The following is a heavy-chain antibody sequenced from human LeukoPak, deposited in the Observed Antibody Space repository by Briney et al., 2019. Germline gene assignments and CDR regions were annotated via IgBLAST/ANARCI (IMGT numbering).Heavy chain of an antibody. V-gene: IGHV4-34*01. Sequence: PSETLSLTCAVYGGSFSGYYWSWIRHPPGKGLDWIGEINHSGSTNYNPSLKSRVTISVDTSKNQFSLKLSSVTAADTAVYYCARGRIAISGSYAYWGQGTLVTVSS. CDR3: ARGRIAISGSYAY. J-gene: IGHJ4*02. CDR2: INHSGST. CDR1: GGSFSGYY. D-gene: IGHD1-26*01.